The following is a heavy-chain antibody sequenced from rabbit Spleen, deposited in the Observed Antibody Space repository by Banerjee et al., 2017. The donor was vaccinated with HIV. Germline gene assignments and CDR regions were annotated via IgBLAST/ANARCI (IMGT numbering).Heavy chain of an antibody. V-gene: IGHV1S7*01. Sequence: QLKESGGGLVQPGGSLKLSCKASGFDFSRYYMCWVRQAPGKGLEWIGYIDPVFGTTPYASWVNGRFTISNDNAQNTLYLQMNSLTAADTATYFCARDLAGYVGFGYISYLDLWGQGTLVTVS. J-gene: IGHJ3*01. CDR3: ARDLAGYVGFGYISYLDL. CDR1: GFDFSRYY. CDR2: IDPVFGTT. D-gene: IGHD4-2*01.